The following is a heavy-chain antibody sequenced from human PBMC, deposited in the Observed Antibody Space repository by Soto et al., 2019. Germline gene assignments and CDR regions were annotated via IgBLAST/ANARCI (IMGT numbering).Heavy chain of an antibody. Sequence: PSETLSLTCTVSGGSISSGYYYWSWIRQPPGKGLEWIGYIYYSGSTYYNPSLKSRVTISVDTSKNQFSLKLSSVTAADTAVYYCASIVAPTLGYWEDYWGQGTLVTFSS. D-gene: IGHD5-12*01. CDR2: IYYSGST. V-gene: IGHV4-30-4*01. CDR1: GGSISSGYYY. CDR3: ASIVAPTLGYWEDY. J-gene: IGHJ4*02.